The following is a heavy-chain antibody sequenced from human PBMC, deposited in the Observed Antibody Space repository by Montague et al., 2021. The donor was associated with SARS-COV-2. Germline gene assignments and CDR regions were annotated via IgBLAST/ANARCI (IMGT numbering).Heavy chain of an antibody. V-gene: IGHV4-34*01. CDR1: SGSFSDYY. J-gene: IGHJ3*01. CDR3: ARGQVTIFGMLIFIPAAGHLDG. D-gene: IGHD3-3*01. Sequence: SETLSLTCAVYSGSFSDYYWTWIRQPPGKGLEWTGEINHTGSATYNPSLKSRVTLSVDTSKNQFSLKLQSVTAADTAVYYCARGQVTIFGMLIFIPAAGHLDGWGQGTSVTVSS. CDR2: INHTGSA.